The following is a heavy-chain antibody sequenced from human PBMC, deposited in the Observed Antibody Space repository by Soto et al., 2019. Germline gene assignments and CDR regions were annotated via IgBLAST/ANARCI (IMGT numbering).Heavy chain of an antibody. CDR1: GYTFTSYG. Sequence: QVQLVQSGAEVKKPGASVKVSCKASGYTFTSYGISWVRQAPGQGLEWMGWISAYNGNTNYAQKLQGRVTMTTDTSTSTAYMELRSLRSDATAVYYCARDDDDFWSGRKESYYYDMDVWGKGTTVTVSS. D-gene: IGHD3-3*01. V-gene: IGHV1-18*01. CDR2: ISAYNGNT. J-gene: IGHJ6*03. CDR3: ARDDDDFWSGRKESYYYDMDV.